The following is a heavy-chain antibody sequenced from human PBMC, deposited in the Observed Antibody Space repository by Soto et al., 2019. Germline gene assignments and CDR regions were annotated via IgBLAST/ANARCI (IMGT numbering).Heavy chain of an antibody. Sequence: GGSLRLSCAASGFTFSSYGMHWVRQAPGKGLEWVAVISYDGSNKYYADSVKGRFTISRDNSKNTLYLQMNSLRAEDTAVYYCAGTVATILVDYYYYGMDVWGQGTTVTVSS. J-gene: IGHJ6*02. CDR2: ISYDGSNK. CDR3: AGTVATILVDYYYYGMDV. V-gene: IGHV3-30*03. CDR1: GFTFSSYG. D-gene: IGHD5-12*01.